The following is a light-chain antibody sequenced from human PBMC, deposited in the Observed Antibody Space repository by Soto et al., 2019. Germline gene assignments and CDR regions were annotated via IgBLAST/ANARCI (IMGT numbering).Light chain of an antibody. V-gene: IGKV1-27*01. J-gene: IGKJ3*01. CDR1: QGISNS. Sequence: DIPLTQSPSSLSASVGDTVTITCRASQGISNSLAWFQQKPGRVPQFLIYAASTLQPGVPPRFSGSGSGTDFTLTISSLQPEDVATYYCQKYNTAPLTFGPGTRVDIK. CDR3: QKYNTAPLT. CDR2: AAS.